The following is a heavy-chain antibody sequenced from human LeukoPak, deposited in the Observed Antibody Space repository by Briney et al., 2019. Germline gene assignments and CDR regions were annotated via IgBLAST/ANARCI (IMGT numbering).Heavy chain of an antibody. CDR2: ISYDGSNK. D-gene: IGHD1-26*01. V-gene: IGHV3-30*04. Sequence: PGRSLRLSCAASGFTFSSYAMHWVRQAPGKGLEWVAVISYDGSNKYYADSVKGRFTISRDNSKNTLYLQMNSLRAEDTAVYYCATQWAGIVGATRRAFDYWGQGTLVTVSS. J-gene: IGHJ4*02. CDR3: ATQWAGIVGATRRAFDY. CDR1: GFTFSSYA.